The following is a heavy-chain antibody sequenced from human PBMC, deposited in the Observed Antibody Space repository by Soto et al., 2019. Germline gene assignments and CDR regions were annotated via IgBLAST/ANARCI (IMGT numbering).Heavy chain of an antibody. CDR3: ARSVDP. V-gene: IGHV4-31*03. CDR1: GGSISSGGYY. J-gene: IGHJ5*02. CDR2: IYYSGTT. Sequence: PSETLSLTCTVSGGSISSGGYYWSWIRQHPGKGLEWIGYIYYSGTTYYNPSLRSRVTISVDTSKNQFSLRLTSVTAADTAVYYCARSVDPWGQGTLVTVLL.